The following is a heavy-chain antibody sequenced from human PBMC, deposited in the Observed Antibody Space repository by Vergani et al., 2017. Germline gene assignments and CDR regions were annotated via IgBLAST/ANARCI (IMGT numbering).Heavy chain of an antibody. J-gene: IGHJ5*02. CDR1: GFTFSSYS. D-gene: IGHD4-11*01. Sequence: EVQLVESGGGLVQPGGSLRLSCAASGFTFSSYSMNWVRQAPGKGLEWVSYISSSSSTIYYADSVKGRFTISRDNAKNSLYLQMNSLRAEDTAVYYCARDQPSNYQTDNWFDPWGQGILVTVSS. CDR2: ISSSSSTI. CDR3: ARDQPSNYQTDNWFDP. V-gene: IGHV3-48*01.